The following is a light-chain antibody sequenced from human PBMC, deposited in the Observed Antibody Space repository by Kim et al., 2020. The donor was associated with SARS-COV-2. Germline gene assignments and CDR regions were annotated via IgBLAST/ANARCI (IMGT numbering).Light chain of an antibody. CDR3: QQYGSLTWT. CDR1: QSVSSSY. V-gene: IGKV3-20*01. CDR2: GAS. J-gene: IGKJ1*01. Sequence: EIVLTQSPGNLSLSPGERATLSCRASQSVSSSYLALYQQKPGQAPRLLIYGASSRATGIPDRFSGSGSGTDFTLTISRLEPEDFAVYYCQQYGSLTWTFGQGTKVDIK.